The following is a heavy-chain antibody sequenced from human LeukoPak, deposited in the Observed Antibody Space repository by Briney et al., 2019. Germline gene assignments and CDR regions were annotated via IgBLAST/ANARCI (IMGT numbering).Heavy chain of an antibody. Sequence: ASVKVSCKASGYTFTSYYMHWVRQAPGQGLEWMGVINPSGGSTSYAQKFQGRVTMTRDTSTSTVYMELSSLRSEDTAVYYCARDVPYSSGWSYYYYYGMDVWGQGTTVTVSS. CDR3: ARDVPYSSGWSYYYYYGMDV. D-gene: IGHD6-19*01. CDR1: GYTFTSYY. CDR2: INPSGGST. V-gene: IGHV1-46*01. J-gene: IGHJ6*02.